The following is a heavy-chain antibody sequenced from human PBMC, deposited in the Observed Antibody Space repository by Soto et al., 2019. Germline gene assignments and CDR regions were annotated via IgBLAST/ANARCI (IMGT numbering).Heavy chain of an antibody. V-gene: IGHV4-39*01. CDR3: ARGNGYCSGSSCYSGVNY. CDR2: IYYSGST. Sequence: QLQLQESGPGLVKPSETLSLTCTVSGGSISSSSYYWGWIRQPPGKGLEWIGSIYYSGSTYYNPSLKSRVTISVDTSKNQFSLKLSSVTAADTAVYYCARGNGYCSGSSCYSGVNYWGQGTLVTGSS. J-gene: IGHJ4*02. D-gene: IGHD2-15*01. CDR1: GGSISSSSYY.